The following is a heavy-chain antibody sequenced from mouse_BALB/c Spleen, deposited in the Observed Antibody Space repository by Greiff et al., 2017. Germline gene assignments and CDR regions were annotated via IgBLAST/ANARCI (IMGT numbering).Heavy chain of an antibody. D-gene: IGHD2-4*01. CDR3: ARGGMITQAWFAY. Sequence: FTISRDNAKNTLYLQMSSLKSEDTAMYYCARGGMITQAWFAYWGQGTLVTVSA. J-gene: IGHJ3*01. V-gene: IGHV5-12-2*01.